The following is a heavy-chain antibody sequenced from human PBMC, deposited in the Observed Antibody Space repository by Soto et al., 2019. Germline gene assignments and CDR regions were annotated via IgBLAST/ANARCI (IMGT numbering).Heavy chain of an antibody. J-gene: IGHJ4*02. V-gene: IGHV1-69*01. CDR3: ARDRDSGYIYYFDY. CDR2: IIPIFGTA. D-gene: IGHD5-12*01. Sequence: ASVKVSFKASGGTLSSYAISWVRQAPGQGLEWMGGIIPIFGTANYAQKFQGRVTITADESTSTAYMELSSLRSEDPAVYYCARDRDSGYIYYFDYCGQGTLVTVSS. CDR1: GGTLSSYA.